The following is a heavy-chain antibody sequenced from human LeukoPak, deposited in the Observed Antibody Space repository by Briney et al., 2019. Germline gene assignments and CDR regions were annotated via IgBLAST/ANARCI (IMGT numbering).Heavy chain of an antibody. Sequence: ASVKVSCKASGYTFTSYYMHWVRQAPGQGLEWMGIINPSGGSTSYAQKFQGRVTITADESTSTAYMELSSLRSEDTAVYYCAREGGITMVRGVIPPAEYFQHWGQGTLVTVSS. V-gene: IGHV1-46*01. D-gene: IGHD3-10*01. J-gene: IGHJ1*01. CDR3: AREGGITMVRGVIPPAEYFQH. CDR1: GYTFTSYY. CDR2: INPSGGST.